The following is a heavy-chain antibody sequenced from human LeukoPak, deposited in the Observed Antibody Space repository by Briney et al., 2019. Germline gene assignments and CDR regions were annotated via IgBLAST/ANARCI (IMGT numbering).Heavy chain of an antibody. CDR1: GGSISSSSYY. CDR3: ASPRWDAFDI. V-gene: IGHV4-39*01. J-gene: IGHJ3*02. D-gene: IGHD3-16*01. CDR2: IYYSGST. Sequence: PSETLSLTCTVSGGSISSSSYYWGWIRQPPGKGLEWIGGIYYSGSTYYNPSLKSRVTISVGTSKSQFSLKLSSVTAADTAVYYCASPRWDAFDIWGQGTMVTDSS.